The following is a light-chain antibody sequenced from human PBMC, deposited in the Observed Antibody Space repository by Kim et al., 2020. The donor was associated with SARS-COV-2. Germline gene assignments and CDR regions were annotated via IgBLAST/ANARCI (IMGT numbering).Light chain of an antibody. Sequence: SYELTQPPSVSVSPGQTASITCSGDKLGDKYACWHQQKPGQSPVLVIYQDSKRPSGIPERFSGSNSGNTATLTISGTQAMDEADYYCQAWDSSTGGVFGT. V-gene: IGLV3-1*01. CDR3: QAWDSSTGGV. J-gene: IGLJ1*01. CDR1: KLGDKY. CDR2: QDS.